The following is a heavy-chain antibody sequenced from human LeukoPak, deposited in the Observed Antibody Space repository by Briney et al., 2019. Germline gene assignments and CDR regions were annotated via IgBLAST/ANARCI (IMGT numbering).Heavy chain of an antibody. CDR1: GYSFTNYA. CDR2: IHPSTGNP. CDR3: ARAFQSLGGLSLPDY. V-gene: IGHV7-4-1*02. Sequence: ASVKVSCKASGYSFTNYAMNWVRQAPGQGLEWMGWIHPSTGNPTYAQGFTGRFVFSLDTSVSTTYLQISSLKAVDTAVYFCARAFQSLGGLSLPDYWGQGTLVTVSS. J-gene: IGHJ4*02. D-gene: IGHD3-16*02.